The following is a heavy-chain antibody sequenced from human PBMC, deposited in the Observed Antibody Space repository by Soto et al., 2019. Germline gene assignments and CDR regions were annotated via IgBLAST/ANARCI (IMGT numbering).Heavy chain of an antibody. CDR2: MHYTGST. J-gene: IGHJ4*02. D-gene: IGHD4-17*01. V-gene: IGHV4-59*01. CDR3: AKLMEGDYGGNAVDN. Sequence: QVQLQEAGPGLVKPSETLSLTCTVSGGSINGNYWSWIRQPPGKGLEWIGYMHYTGSTSYSPSLKSRVTISLDASMNQFSLRLTSMTAADTAIYYCAKLMEGDYGGNAVDNWGQGTLVSVSS. CDR1: GGSINGNY.